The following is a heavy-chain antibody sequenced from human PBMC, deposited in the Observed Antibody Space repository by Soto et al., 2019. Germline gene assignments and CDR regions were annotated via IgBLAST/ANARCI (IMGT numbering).Heavy chain of an antibody. Sequence: EVPLVESGGGLVKPGGSLRLSCAASGFTFSSYSMNWVRQAPGKGLEWVSSISSSSSYIYYADSVKGRFTISRDNAKNSLYLQMNSLRAEDTAVYYCARGYSGYDQFDYWGQGTLVTVSS. CDR3: ARGYSGYDQFDY. CDR1: GFTFSSYS. D-gene: IGHD5-12*01. J-gene: IGHJ4*02. CDR2: ISSSSSYI. V-gene: IGHV3-21*01.